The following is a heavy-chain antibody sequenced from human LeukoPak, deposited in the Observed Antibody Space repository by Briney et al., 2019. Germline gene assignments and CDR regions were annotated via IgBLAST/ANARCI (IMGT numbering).Heavy chain of an antibody. CDR1: GYTFTSYG. J-gene: IGHJ4*02. CDR2: ISAYNGNT. Sequence: GASVKVSCKASGYTFTSYGISWVRQAPGQWLEWMGWISAYNGNTNYAQKLQGRVTMTTDTSTSTAYMELRSLRSDDTAVYYCARDPEDRYSGSFHYFDYWGQGTLVTVSS. D-gene: IGHD1-26*01. V-gene: IGHV1-18*01. CDR3: ARDPEDRYSGSFHYFDY.